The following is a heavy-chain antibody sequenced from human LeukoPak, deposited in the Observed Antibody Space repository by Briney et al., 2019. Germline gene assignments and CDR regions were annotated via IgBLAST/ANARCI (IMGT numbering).Heavy chain of an antibody. V-gene: IGHV4-34*01. CDR1: GGSFSGYY. CDR2: INHSGST. Sequence: PSETLSLTCAVYGGSFSGYYWSWIRQPPGKGLEWIWEINHSGSTNYNPSLKSRVTISVDTSKNQFSLKLSSVTAADTAVYYCARSLFYSGWYLNFDYWGQGTLVTVSS. J-gene: IGHJ4*02. CDR3: ARSLFYSGWYLNFDY. D-gene: IGHD6-19*01.